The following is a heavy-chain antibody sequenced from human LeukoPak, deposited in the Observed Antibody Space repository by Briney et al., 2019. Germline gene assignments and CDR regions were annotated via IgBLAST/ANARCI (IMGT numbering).Heavy chain of an antibody. CDR2: TYYRSKWYT. D-gene: IGHD1-26*01. V-gene: IGHV6-1*01. CDR3: ARARSGSYPDF. Sequence: SQTLSLTCDVSGDSVSNKNGAWNWIRQSPSRGLEWLGRTYYRSKWYTDYAVSVTSRITINPDTSKNQFSLQLNSVTPEDTAVYYCARARSGSYPDFWGQGTLVTVSS. CDR1: GDSVSNKNGA. J-gene: IGHJ4*02.